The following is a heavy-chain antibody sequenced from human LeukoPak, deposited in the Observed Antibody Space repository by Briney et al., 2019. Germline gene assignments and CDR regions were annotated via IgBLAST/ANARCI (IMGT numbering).Heavy chain of an antibody. Sequence: GGSLRLSCAASGFTFSSYEMNWVRQAPGKGLEWVSYISSSGSTIYYAHSVKGRFTISRDNAKNSLYLQMNRLRAEDTAVYFCARDQPLTVSTWGYFYYYMDVWGRGTTVTVSS. CDR3: ARDQPLTVSTWGYFYYYMDV. J-gene: IGHJ6*03. CDR2: ISSSGSTI. D-gene: IGHD4-17*01. V-gene: IGHV3-48*03. CDR1: GFTFSSYE.